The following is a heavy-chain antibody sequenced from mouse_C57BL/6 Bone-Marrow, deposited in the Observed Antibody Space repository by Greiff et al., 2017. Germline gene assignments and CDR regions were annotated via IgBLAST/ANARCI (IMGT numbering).Heavy chain of an antibody. V-gene: IGHV1-22*01. CDR2: INPNNGGT. CDR1: GYTFTDYN. J-gene: IGHJ2*01. Sequence: EVQLQQSGPELVKPGASVQMSCKASGYTFTDYNMHWVKQSHGKSLEWIGYINPNNGGTSYNQKFKGQATLTVNKSSSKAYMELRSLTSEDSAVYYSASGLRRYYFDYWGQGTTLTVSA. D-gene: IGHD2-4*01. CDR3: ASGLRRYYFDY.